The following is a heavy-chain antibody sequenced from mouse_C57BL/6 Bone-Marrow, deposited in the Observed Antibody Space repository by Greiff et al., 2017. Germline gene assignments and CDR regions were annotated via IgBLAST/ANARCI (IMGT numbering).Heavy chain of an antibody. CDR1: GFTFSSYA. D-gene: IGHD3-2*02. CDR3: TTGSSGRSWFAY. J-gene: IGHJ3*01. V-gene: IGHV5-9-1*02. Sequence: EVHLVESGEGLVKPGGSLKLSCAASGFTFSSYAMSWVRQTPEKRLEWVAYISSGGDYIYYADTVKGRFTISRDNARNTLYLQMSSLKSEDTAMYYCTTGSSGRSWFAYWGQGTLVTVSA. CDR2: ISSGGDYI.